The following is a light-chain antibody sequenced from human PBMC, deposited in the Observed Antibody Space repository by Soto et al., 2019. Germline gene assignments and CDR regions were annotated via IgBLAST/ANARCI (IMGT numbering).Light chain of an antibody. CDR2: DVS. Sequence: QSALTQPRSVSGSPGQSVTISCTGTSSDVGGYNYVSWYQQHPGKAPKLMIYDVSKRPSGVPDRFSGSKSGNTASLTISGLQAEDEADSCCSYAGSFTSVFGGGTKLTVL. V-gene: IGLV2-11*01. J-gene: IGLJ2*01. CDR1: SSDVGGYNY. CDR3: CSYAGSFTSV.